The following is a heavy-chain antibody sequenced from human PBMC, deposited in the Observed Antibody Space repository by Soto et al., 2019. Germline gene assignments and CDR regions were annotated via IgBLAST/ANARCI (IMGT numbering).Heavy chain of an antibody. CDR1: GFTFDDYA. CDR2: ISWNGDAT. D-gene: IGHD3-10*01. V-gene: IGHV3-9*01. CDR3: ANLHLYGSGFDC. J-gene: IGHJ4*02. Sequence: EVQLVESGGGLVPPGTSLRLSCAASGFTFDDYAIHWVRQAPGKGLEWVSGISWNGDATGYADSVKGRFTISRDNAKNSLYQKMNRLRIEATAIYYCANLHLYGSGFDCWGQGTPVTVSS.